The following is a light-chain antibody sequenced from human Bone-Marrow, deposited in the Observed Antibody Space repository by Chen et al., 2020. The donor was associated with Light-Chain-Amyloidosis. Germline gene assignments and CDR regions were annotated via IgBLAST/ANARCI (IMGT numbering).Light chain of an antibody. Sequence: DIQLSQSPSSLSASVGDRVTITCRASQSINTYLNWYQQKPGKDPKLLMYVASSLQGGIPSRFSGSGSGTECTLTSSRLQPEDFANYYCQQSYSIPDTFGQGTKLDIK. CDR2: VAS. CDR1: QSINTY. J-gene: IGKJ2*01. CDR3: QQSYSIPDT. V-gene: IGKV1-39*01.